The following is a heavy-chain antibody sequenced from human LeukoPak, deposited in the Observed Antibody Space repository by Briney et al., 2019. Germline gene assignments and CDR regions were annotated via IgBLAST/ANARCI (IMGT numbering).Heavy chain of an antibody. Sequence: GGSLRLSCAASGFPLSSYSINWVRQAPGKGLEWVSYISSSGSAIYYVDSVKGRFTVSRDNAKNSLFLQMNSPRAEDTAAYYCVRVKGSYFDYWGQGALVTVSS. CDR3: VRVKGSYFDY. CDR2: ISSSGSAI. V-gene: IGHV3-48*01. D-gene: IGHD2-15*01. J-gene: IGHJ4*02. CDR1: GFPLSSYS.